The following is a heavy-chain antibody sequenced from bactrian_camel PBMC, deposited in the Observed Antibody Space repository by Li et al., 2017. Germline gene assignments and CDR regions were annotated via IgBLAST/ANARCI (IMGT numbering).Heavy chain of an antibody. CDR3: VRGMTYGGSGYAVDFGY. V-gene: IGHV3S54*01. D-gene: IGHD6*01. CDR2: LVTGATTT. CDR1: GDIAGGNC. Sequence: HVQLVESGGGSVQAGGALRLSCAASGDIAGGNCMGWIRQRPGKEREGIAGLVTGATTTWYAASVKGRFTISQDKNTLHLQMNSLKPEDAAVYYRVRGMTYGGSGYAVDFGYWGQGTQVTVS. J-gene: IGHJ6*01.